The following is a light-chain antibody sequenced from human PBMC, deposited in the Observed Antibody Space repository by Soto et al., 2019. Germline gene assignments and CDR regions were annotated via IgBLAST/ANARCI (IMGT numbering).Light chain of an antibody. J-gene: IGLJ2*01. CDR1: SSNIGAGYD. Sequence: QSVLTQPPSLSGAPGQRVTISCTGSSSNIGAGYDVHWYQQLPGTAPKLLIYGNSNRPSGVPDRFSGSKSGTSASLAIPGLQAEDEADYYCQSYDSSLYVVFGGGTKLTVL. CDR2: GNS. V-gene: IGLV1-40*01. CDR3: QSYDSSLYVV.